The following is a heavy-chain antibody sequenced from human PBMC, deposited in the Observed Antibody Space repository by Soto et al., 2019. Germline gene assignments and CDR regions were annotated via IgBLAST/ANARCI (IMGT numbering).Heavy chain of an antibody. CDR3: ARDDYKDGGNNWFDP. Sequence: ETLSLTCTVSGGSITNHYWSWIRQPAGKGLEWIGRMYTKERTNYNLSFKSRVTMSVDTSKNQFSLKLNAVTAADTAVYYCARDDYKDGGNNWFDPWGQGTLVTVSS. CDR1: GGSITNHY. CDR2: MYTKERT. V-gene: IGHV4-4*07. J-gene: IGHJ5*02. D-gene: IGHD3-16*01.